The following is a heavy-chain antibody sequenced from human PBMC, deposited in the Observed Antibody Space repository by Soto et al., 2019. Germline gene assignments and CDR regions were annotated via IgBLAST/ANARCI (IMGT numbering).Heavy chain of an antibody. J-gene: IGHJ6*02. V-gene: IGHV2-5*01. CDR1: VFAVSTSVVV. D-gene: IGHD6-13*01. CDR3: AHRRRVAAAGTYYYGMDV. CDR2: IYWNDDK. Sequence: ESGHELVPPAHTLTLTCHLSVFAVSTSVVVVGGIRQPPGKPLEWLALIYWNDDKRYSPSLKSRLTITKDTSKNQVVLTMTNMDPVDTATYYCAHRRRVAAAGTYYYGMDVSGQGTTVTVAS.